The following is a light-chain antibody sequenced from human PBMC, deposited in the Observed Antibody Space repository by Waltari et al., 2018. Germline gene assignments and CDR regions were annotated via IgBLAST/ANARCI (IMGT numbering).Light chain of an antibody. CDR2: QDS. V-gene: IGLV3-1*01. CDR3: QAWDSSTVV. Sequence: SYELTQPPSVSVSPGQTASITCSGDKLGDKYACWYQQKQGQSPVLVIYQDSKRPSGVPERLSGSNSGNTATLTISGTQAMDEADYYCQAWDSSTVVFGGGTKLTVL. J-gene: IGLJ2*01. CDR1: KLGDKY.